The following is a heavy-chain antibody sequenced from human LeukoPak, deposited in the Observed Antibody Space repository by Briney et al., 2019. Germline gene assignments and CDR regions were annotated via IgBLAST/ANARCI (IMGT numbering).Heavy chain of an antibody. D-gene: IGHD3-3*01. CDR2: IYYSGST. J-gene: IGHJ4*02. Sequence: PSETLSLTCTVSGGSISSYYWSWIRQPPGKGLEWIGYIYYSGSTNYNPSLKSRVTISVDTSKNQFSLKLSSVTAADTAVYYCAREGDSWSGYSNFDYWGQGTLVTVSS. CDR3: AREGDSWSGYSNFDY. CDR1: GGSISSYY. V-gene: IGHV4-59*01.